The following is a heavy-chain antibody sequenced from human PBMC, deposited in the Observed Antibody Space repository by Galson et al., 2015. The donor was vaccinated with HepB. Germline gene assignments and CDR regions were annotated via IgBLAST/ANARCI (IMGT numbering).Heavy chain of an antibody. Sequence: SLRLSCAASGFTFSRYGMHWVRQAPGEGLEWVAVISYDGSNKFYADSVKGRFTISRDNPKNTLHLQMHSLRTEDTAVYYCAKDLNGDDLWRGYYLTTGTTDYWGQGTLVTVSS. D-gene: IGHD1-1*01. CDR3: AKDLNGDDLWRGYYLTTGTTDY. J-gene: IGHJ4*02. CDR2: ISYDGSNK. V-gene: IGHV3-30*18. CDR1: GFTFSRYG.